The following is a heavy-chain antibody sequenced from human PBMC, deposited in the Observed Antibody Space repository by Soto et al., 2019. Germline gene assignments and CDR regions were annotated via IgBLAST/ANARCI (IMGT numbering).Heavy chain of an antibody. V-gene: IGHV3-48*01. CDR3: ARDRKYSGYAVAYYYYMDV. Sequence: GGSLRFSCAASGFTFSSYSMNWVRQAPGKGLEWVSYISSSGSTIYYADSVKGRFTISRDNAKNSLYLQMNSLRAEDTAVYYCARDRKYSGYAVAYYYYMDVWGKGTTVTVSS. D-gene: IGHD5-12*01. CDR2: ISSSGSTI. J-gene: IGHJ6*03. CDR1: GFTFSSYS.